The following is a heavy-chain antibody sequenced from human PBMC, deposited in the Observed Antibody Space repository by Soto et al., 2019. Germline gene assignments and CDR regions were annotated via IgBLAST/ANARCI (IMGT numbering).Heavy chain of an antibody. Sequence: ETLSLTCTVSGDSMSTDYWTWIRQPPGKGLEWIGYVYYSGSPNYNPSLKSRFTISIDTSKNQFSLRLDSVNAADTAVYYCARGLATMYFDFWSQGTLVTVSS. D-gene: IGHD1-26*01. CDR3: ARGLATMYFDF. CDR2: VYYSGSP. J-gene: IGHJ4*02. V-gene: IGHV4-59*01. CDR1: GDSMSTDY.